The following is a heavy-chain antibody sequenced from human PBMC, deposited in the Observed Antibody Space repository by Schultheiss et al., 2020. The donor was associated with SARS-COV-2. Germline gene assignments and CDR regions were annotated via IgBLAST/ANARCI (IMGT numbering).Heavy chain of an antibody. Sequence: SETLSLTCAVSGGSISSSNWWSWVRQSPGKGLEWIGEIYYSGNTYYNPSLKSRVTISIDTSRNQFSLDLTSVTAADTAVYYCAASTNSHAFEIWGQGTMVTVSS. V-gene: IGHV4-4*02. J-gene: IGHJ3*02. CDR3: AASTNSHAFEI. CDR1: GGSISSSNW. CDR2: IYYSGNT.